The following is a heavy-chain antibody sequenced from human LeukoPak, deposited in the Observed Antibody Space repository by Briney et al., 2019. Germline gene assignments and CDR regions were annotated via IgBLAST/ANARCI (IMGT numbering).Heavy chain of an antibody. CDR1: GFTFSSYG. D-gene: IGHD3-9*01. Sequence: GGSLRLSCAASGFTFSSYGMHWVRQAPGKGLEWVAFIRYDGSNKCYADSVKGRFTISRDNSKNTLYLQMNSLRAEDTAVYYCAKGLRYFDWLLHWGQGTLVTVSS. V-gene: IGHV3-30*02. J-gene: IGHJ4*02. CDR2: IRYDGSNK. CDR3: AKGLRYFDWLLH.